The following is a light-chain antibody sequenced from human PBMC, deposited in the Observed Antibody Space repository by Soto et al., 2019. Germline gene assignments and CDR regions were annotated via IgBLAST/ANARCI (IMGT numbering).Light chain of an antibody. CDR1: QSVSSS. Sequence: EIVMTQSPATLSVSPGERATLSCRASQSVSSSLAWYQQKPGQAPRLLMYGASTRATGIPARFSGSGSGTEFTLTISSLQSEDFATYYCQQSYSTPPTFGQGTKVDIK. V-gene: IGKV3-15*01. CDR2: GAS. CDR3: QQSYSTPPT. J-gene: IGKJ1*01.